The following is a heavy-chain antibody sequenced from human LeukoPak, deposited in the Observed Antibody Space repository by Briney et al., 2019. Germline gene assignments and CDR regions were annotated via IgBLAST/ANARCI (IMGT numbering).Heavy chain of an antibody. V-gene: IGHV3-23*01. CDR3: AKVPIDYYDSSGYFSGGNY. Sequence: GGSLGLSCAASGFTFSSYAMSWVRQAPGKGLEWVSAISGSGGSTYYADSVKGRFTISRDNSKNTLYLQMNSLRAEDTAVYYCAKVPIDYYDSSGYFSGGNYWGQGTLVTVSS. CDR2: ISGSGGST. D-gene: IGHD3-22*01. CDR1: GFTFSSYA. J-gene: IGHJ4*02.